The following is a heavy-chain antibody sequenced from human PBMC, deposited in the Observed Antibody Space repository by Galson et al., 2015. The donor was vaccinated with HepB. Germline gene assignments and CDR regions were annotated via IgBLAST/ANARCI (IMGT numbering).Heavy chain of an antibody. V-gene: IGHV1-46*01. D-gene: IGHD3-10*01. Sequence: SVKVSCKASGYKFTSYYMHWVRQAPGQGLEWMGIINPSGGSTDYAQKFRGRLTMTRDTSTSTVFMELSSLTSEDTAVYRCARDVLLWDGPDYGSQVSLVTVSA. J-gene: IGHJ4*02. CDR1: GYKFTSYY. CDR2: INPSGGST. CDR3: ARDVLLWDGPDY.